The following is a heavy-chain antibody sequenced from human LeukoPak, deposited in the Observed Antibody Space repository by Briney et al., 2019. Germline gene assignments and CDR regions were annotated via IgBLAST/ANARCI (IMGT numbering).Heavy chain of an antibody. J-gene: IGHJ4*02. CDR1: GFTFSSYA. CDR3: AKEKSMVRGIISDYFDY. D-gene: IGHD3-10*01. Sequence: PGGSLRLSCAASGFTFSSYAMSWVRQAPGKGLEWVSAISGSGGSTYYADSVKGRFTISRDNSKNTLYLQMNSLRAEDTAVYYCAKEKSMVRGIISDYFDYWGQGTLVTVSS. CDR2: ISGSGGST. V-gene: IGHV3-23*01.